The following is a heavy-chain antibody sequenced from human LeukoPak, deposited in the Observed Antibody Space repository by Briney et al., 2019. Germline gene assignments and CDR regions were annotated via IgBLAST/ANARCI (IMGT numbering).Heavy chain of an antibody. CDR3: ARLSGEAHI. CDR1: GYTFITSW. CDR2: VFPGDSDT. J-gene: IGHJ3*02. V-gene: IGHV5-51*01. Sequence: GESLKISCKASGYTFITSWIGWVRQMPGKGLEWMGIVFPGDSDTRYSPSFQGQVTISADKSISTAYLQWSSLKASDTAMYYCARLSGEAHIWGQGTMVTISS.